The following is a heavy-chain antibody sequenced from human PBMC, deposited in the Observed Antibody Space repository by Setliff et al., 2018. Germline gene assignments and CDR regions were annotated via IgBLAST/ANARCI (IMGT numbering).Heavy chain of an antibody. V-gene: IGHV4-38-2*01. Sequence: PSETLSLTCAVSSLSVSSGYFWGWIRQSPGKGLEWIGCLYHGGTTHYNPSLKSRVTISLDTSKNGLSLKLSSVTAADTAVYYCARVPALGGMVGTHGIDHWGQGTLVTVSS. CDR3: ARVPALGGMVGTHGIDH. CDR2: LYHGGTT. CDR1: SLSVSSGYF. D-gene: IGHD1-26*01. J-gene: IGHJ4*02.